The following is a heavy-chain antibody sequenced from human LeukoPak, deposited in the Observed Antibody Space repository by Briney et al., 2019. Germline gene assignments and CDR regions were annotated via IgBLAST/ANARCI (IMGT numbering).Heavy chain of an antibody. CDR1: GGSIITNDYW. J-gene: IGHJ4*02. D-gene: IGHD5-24*01. Sequence: PSETLSLTCVVSGGSIITNDYWWGWIRQPPGTGLEWIGYIYYSGSTNYNPSLNSRFNISVDTSKNQFSLKLTSVTAADTAFYYCAGGWLQSGFDYGGQGTRFTVS. V-gene: IGHV4-61*05. CDR2: IYYSGST. CDR3: AGGWLQSGFDY.